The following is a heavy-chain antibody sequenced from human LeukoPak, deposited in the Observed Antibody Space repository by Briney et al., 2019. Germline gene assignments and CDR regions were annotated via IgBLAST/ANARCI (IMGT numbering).Heavy chain of an antibody. Sequence: PGGSLRLSCKGSENSFTNCWIVWVRQMPGKGLEWVGIIYPGDSGTRYSPTFQGQVTISADRSTTTAYLQWSGLKASDTAMYYCARSIDSTTSTLPYWGQGTQVTVSS. CDR2: IYPGDSGT. J-gene: IGHJ4*02. CDR1: ENSFTNCW. D-gene: IGHD5-24*01. CDR3: ARSIDSTTSTLPY. V-gene: IGHV5-51*01.